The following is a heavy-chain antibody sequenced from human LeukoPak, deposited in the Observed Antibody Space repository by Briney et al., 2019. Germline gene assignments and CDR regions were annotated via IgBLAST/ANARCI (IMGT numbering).Heavy chain of an antibody. V-gene: IGHV1-8*01. CDR1: GYTFTTYD. Sequence: GASVSVSCKASGYTFTTYDISWVRQAPGQGLGWMGWLDPNSGNTGYAQKFQGRVTMTRNTSLRTGYMELSSLRAEDTVVSYCARTYYYDSADIRTHYGMDVWAQGPTVTVS. J-gene: IGHJ6*02. CDR2: LDPNSGNT. D-gene: IGHD3-22*01. CDR3: ARTYYYDSADIRTHYGMDV.